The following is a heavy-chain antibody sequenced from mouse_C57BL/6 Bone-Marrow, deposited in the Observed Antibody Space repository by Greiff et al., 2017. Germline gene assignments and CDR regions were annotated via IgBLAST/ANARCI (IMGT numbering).Heavy chain of an antibody. D-gene: IGHD2-14*01. CDR1: GYTFTNYY. J-gene: IGHJ4*01. CDR3: ARKVSYSAIDY. Sequence: VQLQQSGPVLVKPGASVKMSCKASGYTFTNYYMNWVKQSHGKSLEWIGVINPYNGGTSYNQKFKGKATLTVDKSSSTAYMELNCLTSEDSAVYYCARKVSYSAIDYWGQGTSVTVSS. V-gene: IGHV1-19*01. CDR2: INPYNGGT.